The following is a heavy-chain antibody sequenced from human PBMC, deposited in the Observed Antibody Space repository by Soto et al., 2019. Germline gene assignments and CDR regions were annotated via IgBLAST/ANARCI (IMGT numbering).Heavy chain of an antibody. D-gene: IGHD4-17*01. CDR3: ACRNDYGDYEYFDY. CDR1: GGYVSSSSYY. CDR2: IYYSGST. V-gene: IGHV4-61*01. Sequence: SETLSLTCTVAGGYVSSSSYYWGWDRQPPGKGLEWIGYIYYSGSTNYNPSLKSRVTISVDTSKNQFSLKLSSVTAADTAVYYCACRNDYGDYEYFDYWGQGTLVTVSS. J-gene: IGHJ4*02.